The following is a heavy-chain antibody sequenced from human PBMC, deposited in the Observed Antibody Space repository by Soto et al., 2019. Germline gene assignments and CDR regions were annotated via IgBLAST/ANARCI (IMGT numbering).Heavy chain of an antibody. CDR3: RRVKAEIVVVTRLFYRINCFHP. CDR1: GDTISNTYY. D-gene: IGHD2-2*01. J-gene: IGHJ5*02. Sequence: SETLSLTCSVSGDTISNTYYWGWIRQPPGKGLEWIGTIYESGSTYYNPSLHRRVIMSVDTSKNQFSLKLTSVTAADTAVYFCRRVKAEIVVVTRLFYRINCFHPWGRGIKVTVST. CDR2: IYESGST. V-gene: IGHV4-38-2*02.